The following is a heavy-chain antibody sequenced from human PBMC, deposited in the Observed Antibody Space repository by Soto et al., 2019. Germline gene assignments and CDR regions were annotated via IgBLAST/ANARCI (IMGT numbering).Heavy chain of an antibody. CDR3: ARVVATVAGPYGMDV. D-gene: IGHD6-19*01. V-gene: IGHV1-18*01. J-gene: IGHJ6*02. CDR2: ISAYNGNT. Sequence: QVQLVQSGAEVKKPGASVKVSCRASGYTFTSYVISWVRQAPGQGLEWMGWISAYNGNTNFARKLQGRVTRTTDTATSTAYMELRSLRSDDTAVYYCARVVATVAGPYGMDVWGQGTTVTVSS. CDR1: GYTFTSYV.